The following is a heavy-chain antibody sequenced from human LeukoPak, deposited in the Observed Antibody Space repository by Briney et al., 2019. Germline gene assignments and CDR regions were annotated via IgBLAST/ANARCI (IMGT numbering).Heavy chain of an antibody. V-gene: IGHV4-59*01. D-gene: IGHD2-2*01. Sequence: SETLSLTCTVSGGSISSYYWSWIRQPPGKGLEWIGYIYYSGSTNYNPSLKSRVTISVDTSKNQFSLELSSVTAADTAVYYCARLTTIVVVPAAHDAFDIWGQGTMVTVSS. CDR3: ARLTTIVVVPAAHDAFDI. J-gene: IGHJ3*02. CDR1: GGSISSYY. CDR2: IYYSGST.